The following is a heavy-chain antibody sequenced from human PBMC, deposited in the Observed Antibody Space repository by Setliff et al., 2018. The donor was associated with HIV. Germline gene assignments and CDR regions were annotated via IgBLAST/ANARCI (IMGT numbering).Heavy chain of an antibody. V-gene: IGHV4-4*07. Sequence: SETLSLTCTVSNVSINSYYWSWIRQPAGGALEWIGRISSSGSTNYNPSLKSRVKMSIDTSKNQFSLKLSSVTAADTAVYFCARDPYCSGDGCFRYYQHWGRGTLVTVSS. D-gene: IGHD2-15*01. CDR1: NVSINSYY. J-gene: IGHJ1*01. CDR2: ISSSGST. CDR3: ARDPYCSGDGCFRYYQH.